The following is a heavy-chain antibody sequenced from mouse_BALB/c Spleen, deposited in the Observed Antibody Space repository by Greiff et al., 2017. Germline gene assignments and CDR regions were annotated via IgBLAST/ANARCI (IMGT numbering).Heavy chain of an antibody. Sequence: ESGPGLVKPSQSLSLTCSVTGYSITSGYYWNWIRQFPGNKLEWMGYISYDGSNNYNPSLKNRISITRDTSKNQFFLKLNSVTTEDTATYYCARSWLRYAMDYWGQGTSVTVSS. V-gene: IGHV3-6*02. CDR1: GYSITSGYY. CDR2: ISYDGSN. CDR3: ARSWLRYAMDY. D-gene: IGHD2-2*01. J-gene: IGHJ4*01.